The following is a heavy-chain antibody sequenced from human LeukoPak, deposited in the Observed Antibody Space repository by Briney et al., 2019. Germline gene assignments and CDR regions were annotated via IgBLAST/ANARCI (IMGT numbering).Heavy chain of an antibody. CDR3: ARVLHYGAGHCADY. J-gene: IGHJ4*02. Sequence: PGGSLRLSCAASGFTFSSYSMNWVRQAPGKGLEWVSSISSSSSYIYYADSVKGRFTISRDNAKNSLYLQMNSLRAEDTAVYYRARVLHYGAGHCADYWGQGTLVTVSS. D-gene: IGHD4-17*01. V-gene: IGHV3-21*01. CDR2: ISSSSSYI. CDR1: GFTFSSYS.